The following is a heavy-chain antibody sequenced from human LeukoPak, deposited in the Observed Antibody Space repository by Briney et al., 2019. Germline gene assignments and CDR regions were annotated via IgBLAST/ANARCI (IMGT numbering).Heavy chain of an antibody. CDR2: IKQDGSEK. CDR3: ARDSGGSYAGMDY. D-gene: IGHD2-15*01. V-gene: IGHV3-7*01. Sequence: GGSLRLSCAASGFTFSSYWMSWVRQAPGKGLEWVANIKQDGSEKYYVDSVKGRFTISRDNAKNSLYLQMNSLRAEDTAVYYCARDSGGSYAGMDYWGQGTLVTVSS. CDR1: GFTFSSYW. J-gene: IGHJ4*02.